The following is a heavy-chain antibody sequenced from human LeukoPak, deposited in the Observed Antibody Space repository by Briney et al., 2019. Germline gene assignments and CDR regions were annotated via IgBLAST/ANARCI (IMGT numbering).Heavy chain of an antibody. V-gene: IGHV3-30*18. CDR3: GKDRSLYSSGWYGMYV. J-gene: IGHJ6*02. D-gene: IGHD6-19*01. Sequence: GRSLRLSCAASGFTFSSYGMHWVRQAPGKGLEWVAVISYDGSNKFYADSVKGRFTISRDNSKNTLYLQMNSLRAEDTTVYYCGKDRSLYSSGWYGMYVWGQGTTVTVSS. CDR2: ISYDGSNK. CDR1: GFTFSSYG.